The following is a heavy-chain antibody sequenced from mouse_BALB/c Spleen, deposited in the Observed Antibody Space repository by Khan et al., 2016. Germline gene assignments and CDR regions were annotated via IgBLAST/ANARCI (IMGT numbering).Heavy chain of an antibody. CDR3: APITTVPFAY. J-gene: IGHJ3*01. CDR1: GYTFTDYS. Sequence: QLVQSGPELKKPGETVKISCKASGYTFTDYSMHWVKQAPGKGLKWMGWINTETGEPTYADDLKGRFAFSLETSASTAYLQINNLKNEDTATYFCAPITTVPFAYWGQGTLVTVSA. D-gene: IGHD1-1*01. CDR2: INTETGEP. V-gene: IGHV9-2-1*01.